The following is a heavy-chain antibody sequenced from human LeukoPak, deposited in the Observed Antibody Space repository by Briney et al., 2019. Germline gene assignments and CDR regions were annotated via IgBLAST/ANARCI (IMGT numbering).Heavy chain of an antibody. Sequence: ASVKVSCKASGYTFTSYGISWVRQAPGQGLEWMGWISAYNGNTNYAQKLQGRVTMTTDTSTSTAYMELRSLRSDDTAVYYCARDLVTMVRGVIGLWGQGTLVTVSS. V-gene: IGHV1-18*01. CDR3: ARDLVTMVRGVIGL. D-gene: IGHD3-10*01. CDR1: GYTFTSYG. CDR2: ISAYNGNT. J-gene: IGHJ4*02.